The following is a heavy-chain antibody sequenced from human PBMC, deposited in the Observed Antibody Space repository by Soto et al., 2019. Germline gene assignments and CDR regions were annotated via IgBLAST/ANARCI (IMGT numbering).Heavy chain of an antibody. CDR2: INGDGASL. CDR1: GFIFSSFW. Sequence: EVRLEEAGGGFVQPGGSLRVSCSGSGFIFSSFWMHWVRQGPGKGLERVSRINGDGASLAYAESVKGRFSISRDNVKNPRHLQMNSLGVDDTAVYFCAREGSLGLDVWGRGTTVTVSS. D-gene: IGHD3-10*01. CDR3: AREGSLGLDV. V-gene: IGHV3-74*03. J-gene: IGHJ6*02.